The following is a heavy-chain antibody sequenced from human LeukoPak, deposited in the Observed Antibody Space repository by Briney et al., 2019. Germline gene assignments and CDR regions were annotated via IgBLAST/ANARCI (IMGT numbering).Heavy chain of an antibody. D-gene: IGHD7-27*01. V-gene: IGHV3-64D*06. CDR3: LKDRLGTGDY. CDR1: GFTFSSYA. Sequence: TGGSLRLSCSASGFTFSSYAMHWVRQAPGKGLEYVSPITSNGDTTYYTDSVKGRFTISRDNSKNTLYLQMSSLRAEDTAVYYCLKDRLGTGDYWGQGTLVSVSS. CDR2: ITSNGDTT. J-gene: IGHJ4*02.